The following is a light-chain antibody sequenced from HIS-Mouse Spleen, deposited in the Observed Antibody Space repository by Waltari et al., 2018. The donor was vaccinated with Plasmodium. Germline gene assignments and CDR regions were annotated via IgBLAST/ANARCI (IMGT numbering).Light chain of an antibody. CDR1: ASPKKY. J-gene: IGLJ3*02. V-gene: IGLV3-10*01. Sequence: SYDLTQPPSVSLSPGQTARITSTGDASPKKYAFWYQQKSGQAPVLVIYEDSKRPSGIPERFSGSSSGTMATLTSSGAQVEDEADYYCYSTDSSGNHRVFGGGTKLTVL. CDR3: YSTDSSGNHRV. CDR2: EDS.